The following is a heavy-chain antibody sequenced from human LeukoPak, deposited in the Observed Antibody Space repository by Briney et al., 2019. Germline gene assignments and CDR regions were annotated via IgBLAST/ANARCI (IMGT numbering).Heavy chain of an antibody. CDR2: ISSSGSTI. CDR3: ANLKPPAPDGLDI. J-gene: IGHJ3*02. V-gene: IGHV3-48*01. CDR1: GFTFSSYS. D-gene: IGHD1-14*01. Sequence: GGSLRLSCAASGFTFSSYSMNWVRQAPGKGLEWLSYISSSGSTIYYAGSVKGRFTISRDNAQNSVYLQMNSLRAEDTAVYYCANLKPPAPDGLDIWGQGTLITVSS.